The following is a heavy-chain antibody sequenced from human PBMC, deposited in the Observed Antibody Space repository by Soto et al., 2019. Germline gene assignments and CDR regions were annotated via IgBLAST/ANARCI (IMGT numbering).Heavy chain of an antibody. V-gene: IGHV3-30*18. J-gene: IGHJ6*02. CDR3: AKDKGYDVLTFHGMDV. CDR1: GFTFSSNG. Sequence: QVQLVESGGGVVQPGRSLRLSCAASGFTFSSNGMHWVRKAPGKGLEWVAVISHDGTKKYYADSVKGRFTISRDNSKNTLYLQMNSLRDEDTAVYYCAKDKGYDVLTFHGMDVWGQGTTVTVSS. CDR2: ISHDGTKK. D-gene: IGHD3-9*01.